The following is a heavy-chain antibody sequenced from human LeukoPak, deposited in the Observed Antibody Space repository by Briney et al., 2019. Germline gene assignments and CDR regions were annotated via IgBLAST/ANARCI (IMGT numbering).Heavy chain of an antibody. CDR1: GYTFTSYG. CDR3: ARESSSGWYSVNYFDY. D-gene: IGHD6-19*01. V-gene: IGHV1-18*01. Sequence: ASVMVSCKASGYTFTSYGISWVRQAPGQGLEWMGWISTYNGNTDYAQKLQGRVTMTTDTSTSTAYMELRSLRSDDTAVYYCARESSSGWYSVNYFDYWGQGTLVTVSS. J-gene: IGHJ4*02. CDR2: ISTYNGNT.